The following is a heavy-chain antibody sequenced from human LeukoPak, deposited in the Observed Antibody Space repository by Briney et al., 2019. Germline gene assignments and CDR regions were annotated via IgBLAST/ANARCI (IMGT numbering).Heavy chain of an antibody. CDR2: ISPNSGGT. J-gene: IGHJ6*02. Sequence: ASVKVSCKASGYTFTGYYMHWVRQAPGQGLEWMGWISPNSGGTNYAQKFQGRVTMTRDTSTSTAYMELSRLRSDDTAVYYCARSYDILTGYYPSYYYYYGMDVWGQGTTVTVSS. CDR1: GYTFTGYY. V-gene: IGHV1-2*02. CDR3: ARSYDILTGYYPSYYYYYGMDV. D-gene: IGHD3-9*01.